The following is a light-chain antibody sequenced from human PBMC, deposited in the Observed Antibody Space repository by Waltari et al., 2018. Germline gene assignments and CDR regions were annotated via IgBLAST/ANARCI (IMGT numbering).Light chain of an antibody. Sequence: EIVMTQSPATLSVSPGERVTLSCRASHSVSTKLAWYQQRPGQAPRHLIYSASIRATDIPARFSGSGSGTEFTLTISSLQSEDFAVYYCQQYDNWHDYTFGQGTKLEIK. CDR1: HSVSTK. CDR3: QQYDNWHDYT. J-gene: IGKJ2*01. V-gene: IGKV3-15*01. CDR2: SAS.